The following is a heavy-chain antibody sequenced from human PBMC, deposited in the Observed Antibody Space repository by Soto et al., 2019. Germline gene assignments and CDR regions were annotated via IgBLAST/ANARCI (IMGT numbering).Heavy chain of an antibody. Sequence: EVQLVEPGGGLVQPGGSLRLSCAASGFTFSNAWMSWVRPAPGKGLEWVGRIQSKTDGGRTDYTAPVKGRFTISRDDSKNTLNLQMNSLKTDDTAVYYRTTAVAATGSDYWCQGPLLTVSP. CDR3: TTAVAATGSDY. CDR1: GFTFSNAW. V-gene: IGHV3-15*01. CDR2: IQSKTDGGRT. D-gene: IGHD1-26*01. J-gene: IGHJ4*02.